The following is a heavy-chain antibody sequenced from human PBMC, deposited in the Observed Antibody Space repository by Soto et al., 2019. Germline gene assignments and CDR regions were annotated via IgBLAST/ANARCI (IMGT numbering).Heavy chain of an antibody. CDR3: ARVSPPSGAQYYYDSRGYPPDY. V-gene: IGHV1-69*01. CDR2: IIPIFGTA. D-gene: IGHD3-22*01. CDR1: GGTFSSYA. J-gene: IGHJ4*02. Sequence: QVQLVQSGAEVKKPGSSVKVSCKASGGTFSSYAISWVRQAPGQGLEWMGGIIPIFGTANYAQKFQGRVTITADESTSTAYMELSSLRSEDTAVYYCARVSPPSGAQYYYDSRGYPPDYWGQGTLVTVSS.